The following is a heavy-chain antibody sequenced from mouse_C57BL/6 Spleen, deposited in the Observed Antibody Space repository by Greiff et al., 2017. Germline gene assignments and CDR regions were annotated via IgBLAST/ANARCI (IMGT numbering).Heavy chain of an antibody. Sequence: EVKLMESGGGLVQPGGSMKLPCAASGFTFSDAWMDWVRQSPEKGLEWVAEIRNKANNHATYYAESVKGRFTISRDDSKSSVYLQMNSVRAEDTGIYYGTRPHYYGSSYGYFDVWGTGTTVTVSS. CDR1: GFTFSDAW. J-gene: IGHJ1*03. D-gene: IGHD1-1*01. CDR2: IRNKANNHAT. CDR3: TRPHYYGSSYGYFDV. V-gene: IGHV6-6*01.